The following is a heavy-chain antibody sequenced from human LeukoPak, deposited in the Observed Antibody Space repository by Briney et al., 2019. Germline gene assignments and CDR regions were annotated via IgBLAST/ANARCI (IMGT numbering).Heavy chain of an antibody. CDR1: DGSFSGYY. CDR2: INHSGST. V-gene: IGHV4-34*01. Sequence: SETLSLTCAVYDGSFSGYYWSWIRQPPGKGLEWIGEINHSGSTNYNPSLKSRVTISVDTSKNQFSLKLSSVTAADTAVYYCARVKNDFWSGYYTHFDYWGQGTLVTVSS. J-gene: IGHJ4*02. CDR3: ARVKNDFWSGYYTHFDY. D-gene: IGHD3-3*01.